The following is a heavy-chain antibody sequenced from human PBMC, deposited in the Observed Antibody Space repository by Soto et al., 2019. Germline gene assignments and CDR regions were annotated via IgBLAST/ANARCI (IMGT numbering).Heavy chain of an antibody. J-gene: IGHJ5*02. CDR2: ISAYNGNT. D-gene: IGHD1-26*01. V-gene: IGHV1-18*01. Sequence: QVQLVQSGAEVKKPGASVKVSCKASGYTFTSYGISWVRQAPGQGLEWMGWISAYNGNTNYAQKLQGRVTMTTDTSTSTAYVELRSLRSDDTAVYYCARDRLKWELLNWFDPWGQGTLVTVSS. CDR1: GYTFTSYG. CDR3: ARDRLKWELLNWFDP.